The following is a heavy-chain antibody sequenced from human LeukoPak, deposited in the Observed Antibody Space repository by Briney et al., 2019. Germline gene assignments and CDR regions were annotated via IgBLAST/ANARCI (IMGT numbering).Heavy chain of an antibody. V-gene: IGHV4-30-2*01. J-gene: IGHJ6*02. Sequence: SETLSLTCTVSGGSISSGGHSWSWIRQPPGKGLEWIGYIYHSGSGSTYYNPSLKSRVTISIDKSKNQFSLKLNSVTAADTAVYYCARINDFWSGPTLDVWGQGTTVTASS. CDR2: IYHSGSGST. CDR1: GGSISSGGHS. CDR3: ARINDFWSGPTLDV. D-gene: IGHD3-3*01.